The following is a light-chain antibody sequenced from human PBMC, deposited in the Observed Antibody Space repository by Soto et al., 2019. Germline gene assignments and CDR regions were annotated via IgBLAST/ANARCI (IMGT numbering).Light chain of an antibody. CDR3: QQRGSWPPYT. V-gene: IGKV3-11*01. CDR2: DAP. Sequence: EIVLTQSPATLSLSPGDTATLSCRASQSVGSYLAWFQQKPGQAPRLLIYDAPNRATGIPARFSGGGSGTDFTLTIRSLEPEDCAVYYCQQRGSWPPYTFGQGTRLEIK. J-gene: IGKJ2*01. CDR1: QSVGSY.